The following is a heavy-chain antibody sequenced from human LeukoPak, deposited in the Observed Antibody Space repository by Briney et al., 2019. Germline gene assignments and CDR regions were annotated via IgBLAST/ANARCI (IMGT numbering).Heavy chain of an antibody. CDR3: AKDIEVLLWFGELFYYYGMDV. D-gene: IGHD3-10*01. J-gene: IGHJ6*02. V-gene: IGHV4-59*01. Sequence: SETLSLTCTVSGGSISSYYWSWIRQPPGKGLEWIGYIHYSGSTNYNPSLKSRVTISVDTSKNEFSLKLSSVTAADTAVYYCAKDIEVLLWFGELFYYYGMDVWGQGTTVTVSS. CDR1: GGSISSYY. CDR2: IHYSGST.